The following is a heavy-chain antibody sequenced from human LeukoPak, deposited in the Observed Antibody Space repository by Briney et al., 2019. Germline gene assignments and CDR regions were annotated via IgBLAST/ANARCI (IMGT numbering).Heavy chain of an antibody. D-gene: IGHD3-10*01. CDR3: ARHGGDYMYCSGYHSYYYMDV. Sequence: GESLQISCKGSGYIFTSYWIGWVRQVPGKGLEWMGLIYPGDSDTRYSPSFRGQVTISADKSISTAYLQWSSLKASDTAMYYCARHGGDYMYCSGYHSYYYMDVWGKGTVVTVSS. CDR1: GYIFTSYW. V-gene: IGHV5-51*01. J-gene: IGHJ6*03. CDR2: IYPGDSDT.